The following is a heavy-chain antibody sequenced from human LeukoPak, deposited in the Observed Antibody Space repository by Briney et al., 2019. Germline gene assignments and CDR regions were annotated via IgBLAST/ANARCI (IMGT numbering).Heavy chain of an antibody. J-gene: IGHJ5*02. V-gene: IGHV4-34*01. CDR1: GGSFSGYY. D-gene: IGHD6-13*01. Sequence: SSETLSLTCAVYGGSFSGYYWGWIRQPPGKGLEWIGEINHSGSTNYNPSLKSRVTISVDTSKSQFSLKLTSVTAADTAVYYCARGVRFSSSWYPWGQGTLVTVSS. CDR2: INHSGST. CDR3: ARGVRFSSSWYP.